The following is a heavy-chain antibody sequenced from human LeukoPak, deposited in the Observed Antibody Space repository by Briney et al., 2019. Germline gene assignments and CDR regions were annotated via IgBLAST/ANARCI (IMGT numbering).Heavy chain of an antibody. V-gene: IGHV4-59*01. J-gene: IGHJ4*02. CDR2: IYYSGST. D-gene: IGHD1-26*01. CDR3: ARGSGSYLRRINFDY. Sequence: PSETLSPTCTVSGGSISSYYWSWIRQPPGKGLEWIGYIYYSGSTNYNPSLKSRVTISVDTSKNQFSLKLSSVTAADTAVYYCARGSGSYLRRINFDYWGQGTLVTVSS. CDR1: GGSISSYY.